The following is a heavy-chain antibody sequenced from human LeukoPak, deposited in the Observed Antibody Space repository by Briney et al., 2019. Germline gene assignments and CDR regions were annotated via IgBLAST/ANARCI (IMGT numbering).Heavy chain of an antibody. Sequence: GGSLRLSCEATGFIFSNYWMARVRQAPGKGLEWVANIKEDGSDKNYVVSMEGRFTISRDNSKNTLYLQMNSLRAEDTAVYYCAREGLHSSGYYWGQGTLVTVSS. CDR3: AREGLHSSGYY. V-gene: IGHV3-7*01. J-gene: IGHJ4*02. D-gene: IGHD3-22*01. CDR1: GFIFSNYW. CDR2: IKEDGSDK.